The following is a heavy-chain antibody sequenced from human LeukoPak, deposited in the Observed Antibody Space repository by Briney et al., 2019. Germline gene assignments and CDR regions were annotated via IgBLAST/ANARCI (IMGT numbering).Heavy chain of an antibody. CDR2: IHPSDSDT. CDR1: GYRFTSYW. D-gene: IGHD6-13*01. Sequence: GESLKISCKGSGYRFTSYWIGWVRQMPGKGLEWMGIIHPSDSDTRYSPSFQGQVTISADKSISTAYLQWSSLKASDTAVYYCARPSYSSSWLPFDYWGQGTLVTVSS. J-gene: IGHJ4*02. V-gene: IGHV5-51*01. CDR3: ARPSYSSSWLPFDY.